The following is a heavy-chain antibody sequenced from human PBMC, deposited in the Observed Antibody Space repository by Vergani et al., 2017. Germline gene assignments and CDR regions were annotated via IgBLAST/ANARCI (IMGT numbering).Heavy chain of an antibody. CDR3: AVESYDFWSGYSAYYYYYMDV. J-gene: IGHJ6*03. CDR2: IHTSGST. D-gene: IGHD3-3*01. Sequence: QVQLQESGPGLVKPSQTLSLTCTVSGGSISSGSYYWSWIRQPAGKGLEWIGRIHTSGSTNYNPSLKSRVTMSVDTSKNQFSLKLSSVTAAVTAVYYCAVESYDFWSGYSAYYYYYMDVWGKGTTVTVSS. V-gene: IGHV4-61*02. CDR1: GGSISSGSYY.